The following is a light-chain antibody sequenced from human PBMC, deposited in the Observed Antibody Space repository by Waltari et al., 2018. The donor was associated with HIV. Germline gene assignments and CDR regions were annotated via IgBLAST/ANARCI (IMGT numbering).Light chain of an antibody. CDR3: GTWDSSLSAVV. Sequence: QSVLTQPPSVSAAPGQKVTISCSGSSSNIGNNYVSWYQQLPGTAPKPLIFDINKRPSGCPDRSSGAKSGTSATLGITGLQTGDEADYYCGTWDSSLSAVVFGGGTKLTVL. CDR1: SSNIGNNY. CDR2: DIN. J-gene: IGLJ2*01. V-gene: IGLV1-51*01.